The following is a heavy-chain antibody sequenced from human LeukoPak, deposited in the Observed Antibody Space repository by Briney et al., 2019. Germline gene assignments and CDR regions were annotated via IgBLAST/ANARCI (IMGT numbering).Heavy chain of an antibody. V-gene: IGHV4-59*01. CDR1: GGSFSDFY. D-gene: IGHD3-16*01. CDR2: IYYGGST. CDR3: ARFTPQGYGWGGYNRFDP. Sequence: SETLSLTCAVSGGSFSDFYWNWIRQPPGKGLEWIGYIYYGGSTNYNPSLKSRVTISVDTSKNQFSLNLTSVTAADTAVYYCARFTPQGYGWGGYNRFDPWGQGTLVTVSS. J-gene: IGHJ5*02.